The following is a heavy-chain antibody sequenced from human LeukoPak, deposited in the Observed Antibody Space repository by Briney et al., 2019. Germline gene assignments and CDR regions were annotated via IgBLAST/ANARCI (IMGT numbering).Heavy chain of an antibody. CDR2: INPSGGST. CDR1: GYTFTSYY. D-gene: IGHD2-15*01. V-gene: IGHV1-46*01. Sequence: APVKVSCKASGYTFTSYYMHWVRQAPGQGLEWMGIINPSGGSTSYAQKFQGRVTMTRDTSTSTVYMELSSLRSEDTAVYYCARQEQDIVVVVAANWFDPWGQGTLVTVSS. J-gene: IGHJ5*02. CDR3: ARQEQDIVVVVAANWFDP.